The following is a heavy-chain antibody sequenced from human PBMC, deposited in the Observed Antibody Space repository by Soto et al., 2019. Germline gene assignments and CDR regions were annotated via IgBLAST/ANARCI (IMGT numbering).Heavy chain of an antibody. V-gene: IGHV3-33*01. Sequence: QVQLVESGGGVVQPGRSLRLSCAASGFTFSSYGMHWVRQAPGKGLEWVAGIWYDGSNKYYADSVKGRFTISRDNSKNTLYLQLNSLRAEGTAVYYCASSPRAIAVGGLPNWGQGTLVTVSS. CDR2: IWYDGSNK. CDR3: ASSPRAIAVGGLPN. CDR1: GFTFSSYG. J-gene: IGHJ4*02. D-gene: IGHD6-19*01.